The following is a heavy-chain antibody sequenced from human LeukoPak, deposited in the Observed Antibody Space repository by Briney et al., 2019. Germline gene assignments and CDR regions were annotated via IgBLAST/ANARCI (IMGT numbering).Heavy chain of an antibody. CDR3: ARGVSGTYYHY. V-gene: IGHV4-59*01. J-gene: IGHJ4*02. Sequence: PSETLSLTCTVSGGSIRSYYWSWIRQPPGKGLEYIGFIYYSGSTNYNPSLKSRVTISVDTSKNQFSLKLSSVTAADTSVYYSARGVSGTYYHYWGQGTLVTVSS. CDR2: IYYSGST. CDR1: GGSIRSYY. D-gene: IGHD1-26*01.